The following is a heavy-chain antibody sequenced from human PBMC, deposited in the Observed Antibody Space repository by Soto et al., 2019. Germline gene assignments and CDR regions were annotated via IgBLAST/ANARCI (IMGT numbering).Heavy chain of an antibody. CDR2: ISSSSSYI. D-gene: IGHD3-22*01. Sequence: EVQLVESGGGLVKPGGSLRLSCAASGFTFSSYSMNWVRQAPGKGLEWVSSISSSSSYIYYADSVKGRFTISRDNAKNSLYLQMNSLRAEDTAVYYCARDSDSSGTFDYWGQGTLVTVSS. J-gene: IGHJ4*02. CDR1: GFTFSSYS. V-gene: IGHV3-21*01. CDR3: ARDSDSSGTFDY.